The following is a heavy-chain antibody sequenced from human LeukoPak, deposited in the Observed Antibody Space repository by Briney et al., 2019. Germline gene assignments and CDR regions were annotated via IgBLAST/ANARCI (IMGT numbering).Heavy chain of an antibody. V-gene: IGHV4-59*01. CDR1: GGSISSYY. D-gene: IGHD5-18*01. J-gene: IGHJ3*02. Sequence: NPSETLSLTCTVSGGSISSYYWSWIRQPPGKGLEWIGYIYYSGSTNYNPSLKSRVTISVDTSKNQFSLKLSSVTAADTAVYYCARGMWQLWRRGNPLDAFDIWGQGTMVTVSS. CDR3: ARGMWQLWRRGNPLDAFDI. CDR2: IYYSGST.